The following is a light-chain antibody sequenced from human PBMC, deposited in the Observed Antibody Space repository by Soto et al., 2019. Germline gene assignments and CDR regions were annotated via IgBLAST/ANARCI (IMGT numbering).Light chain of an antibody. V-gene: IGKV2-28*01. Sequence: DIVMTQSPLSLPVTPGEPASISCRSSQSPLHRNGYNYLDWYLQKPGQSPQLLIYLGSNRASGVPDRFSGSGSGTDFTLKISRVEAEDVGVYYCMQALQTPLTFGGGTKVEIK. CDR3: MQALQTPLT. J-gene: IGKJ4*01. CDR2: LGS. CDR1: QSPLHRNGYNY.